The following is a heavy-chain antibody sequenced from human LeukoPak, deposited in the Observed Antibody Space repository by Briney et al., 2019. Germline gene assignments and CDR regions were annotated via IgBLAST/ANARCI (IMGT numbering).Heavy chain of an antibody. CDR1: GFTFSSYS. J-gene: IGHJ4*02. CDR3: TTGLLWFGEFPDY. D-gene: IGHD3-10*01. Sequence: GGSLRLSCAASGFTFSSYSMNWVRQAPGKGLEWVGRIKSKTDGGTTDYAAPVKGRFTISRDDSKNTLYLQMNSLKTEDTAVYYCTTGLLWFGEFPDYWGQGTLVTVSS. V-gene: IGHV3-15*01. CDR2: IKSKTDGGTT.